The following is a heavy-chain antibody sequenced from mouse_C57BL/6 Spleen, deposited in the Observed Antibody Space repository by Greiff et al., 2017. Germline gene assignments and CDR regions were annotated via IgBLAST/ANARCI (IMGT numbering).Heavy chain of an antibody. CDR3: ASITTVVAHFDY. J-gene: IGHJ2*01. Sequence: QVQLQQSGAELMKPGASVKLSCKATGYTFTGYWIEWVKQRPGHGLEWIGEILPGSGSTNYNEKFKGKATFTADTSSNTAYMQLSSLTTEDSAIYYCASITTVVAHFDYWGQGTTLTVSS. V-gene: IGHV1-9*01. D-gene: IGHD1-1*01. CDR2: ILPGSGST. CDR1: GYTFTGYW.